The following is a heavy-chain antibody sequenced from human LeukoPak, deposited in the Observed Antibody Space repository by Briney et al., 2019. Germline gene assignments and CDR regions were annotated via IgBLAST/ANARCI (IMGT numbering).Heavy chain of an antibody. D-gene: IGHD6-6*01. CDR1: GGSISSSSYY. V-gene: IGHV4-39*07. CDR2: IYYSGST. Sequence: SETLSLTCTVSGGSISSSSYYWGWIRQPPGKGLEWIGSIYYSGSTYYNPSLKSRVTISVDTSKNQFSLKLSSVTAADTAVYYCASLEGRGAARLGPWYYYYYYMDVWGKGTTVTVSS. CDR3: ASLEGRGAARLGPWYYYYYYMDV. J-gene: IGHJ6*03.